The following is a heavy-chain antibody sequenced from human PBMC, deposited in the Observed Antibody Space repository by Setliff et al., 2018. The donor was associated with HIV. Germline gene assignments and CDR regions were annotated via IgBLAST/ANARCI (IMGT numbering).Heavy chain of an antibody. J-gene: IGHJ4*02. Sequence: GASVKVSCKASGYTFTRYGITWVRQAPGQGLEWMGRVDPKNGKTLYAENLRGRITITADTSTDTAYMELNSLRSEDTAMYYCATLDYYGSQTYNLALHYWGQGTLVTVSS. V-gene: IGHV1-69-2*01. CDR2: VDPKNGKT. D-gene: IGHD3-10*01. CDR3: ATLDYYGSQTYNLALHY. CDR1: GYTFTRYG.